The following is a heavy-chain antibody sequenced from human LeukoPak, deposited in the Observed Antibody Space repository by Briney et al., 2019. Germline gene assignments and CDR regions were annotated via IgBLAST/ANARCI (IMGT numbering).Heavy chain of an antibody. V-gene: IGHV1-2*02. Sequence: GASVNDSCQASGYTYTGYQMHWVRQAPSQGGAGLGGLKTNSGGTNYAQEFEGRVTMTRDTSISTAYLELSRLISDDTAVVYCAGGPRAASQFDYWGQGTLVTVSS. CDR3: AGGPRAASQFDY. J-gene: IGHJ4*02. D-gene: IGHD6-25*01. CDR1: GYTYTGYQ. CDR2: LKTNSGGT.